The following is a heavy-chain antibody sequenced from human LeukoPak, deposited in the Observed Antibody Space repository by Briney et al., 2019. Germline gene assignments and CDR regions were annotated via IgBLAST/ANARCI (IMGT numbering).Heavy chain of an antibody. D-gene: IGHD6-13*01. CDR2: MNPNSGNT. Sequence: ASVKVSCKASGYTFISYDINWVRQATGQGLEWMGWMNPNSGNTGYAQKFQGRVTITRNTSISTAYMELSSLRSEDTAVYYCARKIIAAAGRLFDIWGQGTMVTVSS. CDR1: GYTFISYD. V-gene: IGHV1-8*01. CDR3: ARKIIAAAGRLFDI. J-gene: IGHJ3*02.